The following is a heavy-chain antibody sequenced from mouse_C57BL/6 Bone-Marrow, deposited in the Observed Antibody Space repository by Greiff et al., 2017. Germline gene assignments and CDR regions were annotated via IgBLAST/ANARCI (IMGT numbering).Heavy chain of an antibody. CDR1: GYTFTSYW. V-gene: IGHV1-64*01. CDR3: ARRITTVVWGCAMDY. Sequence: QVQLQQPGAELVKPGASVKLSCKASGYTFTSYWMHWVKQRPGQGLEWIGMIHPNSGSTNYNEKFKSKATLTVDKSSSTAYMQLSSLTSEDSAVYYSARRITTVVWGCAMDYWGQGTSVTVSS. J-gene: IGHJ4*01. CDR2: IHPNSGST. D-gene: IGHD1-1*01.